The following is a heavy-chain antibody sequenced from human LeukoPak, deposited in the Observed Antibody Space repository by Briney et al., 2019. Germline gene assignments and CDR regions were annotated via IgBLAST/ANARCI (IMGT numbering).Heavy chain of an antibody. V-gene: IGHV3-23*01. CDR1: GFTFSSSA. CDR3: ARDLGPPYYYGSGSYYSYGMDV. CDR2: ISNNGGYT. J-gene: IGHJ6*02. Sequence: GGSLRLSCAASGFTFSSSAMSWVRQAPGKGLEWVSAISNNGGYTYYADSVQGRFTISRDNAKNTLYLQMNSLRAEDTAVYYCARDLGPPYYYGSGSYYSYGMDVWGQGTTVTVSS. D-gene: IGHD3-10*01.